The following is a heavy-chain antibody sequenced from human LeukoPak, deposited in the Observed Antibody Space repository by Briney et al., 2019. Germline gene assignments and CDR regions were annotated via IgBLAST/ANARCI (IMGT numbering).Heavy chain of an antibody. Sequence: PGGSLRLSCAASGFTFDDYAMHWVRQAPGKGLEWVSGISWNRGSIGYADSVKGRFTISRDNAKNSLYLQMNSLRAEATALYYCAKDMAAYCSGGSCYGMDVWGQGTTVTVSS. CDR2: ISWNRGSI. CDR3: AKDMAAYCSGGSCYGMDV. D-gene: IGHD2-15*01. CDR1: GFTFDDYA. V-gene: IGHV3-9*01. J-gene: IGHJ6*02.